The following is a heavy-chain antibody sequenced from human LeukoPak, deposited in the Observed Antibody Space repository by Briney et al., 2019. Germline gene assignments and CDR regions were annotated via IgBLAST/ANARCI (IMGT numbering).Heavy chain of an antibody. D-gene: IGHD2-15*01. CDR2: IYYSGST. Sequence: SETLSLTCTVSGGSISSYYWSWIRQPPGKGLEWIGYIYYSGSTNYHPSLKSRVTISVDTSKNQFSLKLSSVIAADTAVYYCARGTYCSGGSCYGIYYMDVWGKGTTVTVSS. CDR1: GGSISSYY. CDR3: ARGTYCSGGSCYGIYYMDV. V-gene: IGHV4-59*01. J-gene: IGHJ6*03.